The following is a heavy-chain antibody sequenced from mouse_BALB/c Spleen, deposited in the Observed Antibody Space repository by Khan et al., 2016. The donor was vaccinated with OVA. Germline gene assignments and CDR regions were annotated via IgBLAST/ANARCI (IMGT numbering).Heavy chain of an antibody. J-gene: IGHJ1*01. Sequence: QIQLVQSGPELKKPGETVKIFCKASGYTFTNYGMNWVKQPPGKGLKWMGWLNTYTGEPTYVDDFKGRFAFSLVTSASTAYLQINNLKNEDTATYFCARSYWCFDVWGAGTTVTVSS. V-gene: IGHV9-3-1*01. D-gene: IGHD1-1*01. CDR3: ARSYWCFDV. CDR1: GYTFTNYG. CDR2: LNTYTGEP.